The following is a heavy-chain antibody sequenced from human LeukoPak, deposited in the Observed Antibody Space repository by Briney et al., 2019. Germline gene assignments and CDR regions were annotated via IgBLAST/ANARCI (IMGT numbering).Heavy chain of an antibody. J-gene: IGHJ4*02. CDR3: ARDPGHDTSNYGGLDF. D-gene: IGHD4-11*01. CDR1: GGTFSSYA. CDR2: IIPIFGTA. Sequence: ASVKVSCKASGGTFSSYAISWVRQAPGQGLEWMGGIIPIFGTANYAQKFQGRVTITADESTSTAYMELSSLRSDDTAVYYCARDPGHDTSNYGGLDFWGQGTLVTVSS. V-gene: IGHV1-69*13.